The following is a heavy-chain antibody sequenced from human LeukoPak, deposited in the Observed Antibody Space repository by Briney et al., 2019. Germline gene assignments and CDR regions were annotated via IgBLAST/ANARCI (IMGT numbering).Heavy chain of an antibody. CDR1: GLTFSSYW. V-gene: IGHV3-7*01. Sequence: GGSLRLSCAASGLTFSSYWMSWVRQAPGKGLEWVANIKQDGSEKYYVDSVKGRFTISRDNAKNSLYLQMNSLRAEDTAVYYCASEVWGPFDYWGQGTLVTISS. CDR3: ASEVWGPFDY. J-gene: IGHJ4*02. CDR2: IKQDGSEK. D-gene: IGHD3-16*01.